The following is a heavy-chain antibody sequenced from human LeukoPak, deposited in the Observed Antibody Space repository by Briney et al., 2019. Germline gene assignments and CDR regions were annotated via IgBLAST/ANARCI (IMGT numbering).Heavy chain of an antibody. CDR1: GGSISSSSYY. CDR3: ASEVTTVDYYGMDV. V-gene: IGHV4-39*07. J-gene: IGHJ6*02. D-gene: IGHD2-21*02. CDR2: IYYSGST. Sequence: SETLSLTCTVSGGSISSSSYYWGWIRQPPGKGLEWIGNIYYSGSTYYNPSLKSRVTISVDTSKNQFSLNLTSVTAADKAVYYCASEVTTVDYYGMDVWGQGTTVTVSS.